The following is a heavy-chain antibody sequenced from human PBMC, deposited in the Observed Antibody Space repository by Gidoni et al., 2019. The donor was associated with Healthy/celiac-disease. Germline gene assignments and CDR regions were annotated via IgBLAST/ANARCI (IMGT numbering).Heavy chain of an antibody. Sequence: QVQLQQWGAGLLKPSETLSLTCAVSGGSFTGYDWSWIRQPPGKGLEWIGEINHSGSTNYNPSLKSRVTISVDTSKNQFSLKLSSVTAADTAVYYCARGWGVLRYFDYWGQGTLVTVSS. CDR1: GGSFTGYD. J-gene: IGHJ4*02. CDR2: INHSGST. CDR3: ARGWGVLRYFDY. V-gene: IGHV4-34*01. D-gene: IGHD3-10*01.